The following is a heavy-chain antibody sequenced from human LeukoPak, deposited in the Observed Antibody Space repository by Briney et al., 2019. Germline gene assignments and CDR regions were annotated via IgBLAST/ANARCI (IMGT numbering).Heavy chain of an antibody. CDR1: GFTFSDYY. CDR2: IYSAGST. D-gene: IGHD4-17*01. CDR3: ARGNGDYRY. Sequence: AGSLRLSCAASGFTFSDYYMNWVPQAPGKGLEWVSVIYSAGSTYYADSVKGRFSISRDNSKNTLYLQMNSLRAEDTAVYYCARGNGDYRYWGQGTLVTVSS. J-gene: IGHJ4*02. V-gene: IGHV3-66*01.